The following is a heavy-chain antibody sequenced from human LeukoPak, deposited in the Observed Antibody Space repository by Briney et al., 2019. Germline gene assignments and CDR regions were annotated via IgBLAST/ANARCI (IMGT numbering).Heavy chain of an antibody. D-gene: IGHD2-2*01. Sequence: GGSLRLSCTVSGFNFNTYSMNWVRQAPGKGPEWVSSISSTSNYIYYAESVKGRFAVSRDNAKNSLYLQMNSLRAEDTAVYYCARDPGGNIVVVPAALFDYWGQGTLVTVSS. J-gene: IGHJ4*02. CDR3: ARDPGGNIVVVPAALFDY. CDR2: ISSTSNYI. V-gene: IGHV3-21*01. CDR1: GFNFNTYS.